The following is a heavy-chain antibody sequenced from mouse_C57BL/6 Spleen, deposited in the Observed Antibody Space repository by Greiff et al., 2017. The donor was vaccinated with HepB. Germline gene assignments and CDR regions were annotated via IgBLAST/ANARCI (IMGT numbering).Heavy chain of an antibody. CDR1: GFNIKDDY. V-gene: IGHV14-4*01. Sequence: DVKLQESGAELVRPGASVKLSCTASGFNIKDDYMHWVKQRPEQGLEWIGWIDPENGDTEYASKFQGKATITADTSSNTAYLQLSSLTSEDTAVYYCTTRTYYGNHYAMDYWGQGTSVTVSS. D-gene: IGHD2-10*01. CDR3: TTRTYYGNHYAMDY. CDR2: IDPENGDT. J-gene: IGHJ4*01.